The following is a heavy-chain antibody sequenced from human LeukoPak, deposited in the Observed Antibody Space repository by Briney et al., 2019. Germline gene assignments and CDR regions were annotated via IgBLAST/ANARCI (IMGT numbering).Heavy chain of an antibody. CDR3: ARDSGSYRPLDY. V-gene: IGHV1-2*02. CDR2: INPNSGGT. Sequence: ASVKVSRKASGYTFTGYYMHWVRQAPGQGLEWMGWINPNSGGTNYAQKFQGRVTMTRDTSISTAYMELSRLRSDDTAVYYCARDSGSYRPLDYWGQGTLVTVSS. J-gene: IGHJ4*02. CDR1: GYTFTGYY. D-gene: IGHD1-26*01.